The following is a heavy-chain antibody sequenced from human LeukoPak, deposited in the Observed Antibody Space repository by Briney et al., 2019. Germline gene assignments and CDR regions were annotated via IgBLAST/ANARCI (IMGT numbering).Heavy chain of an antibody. CDR1: ELSVSDNY. CDR2: LYSGGNT. CDR3: ARDRSPYCTNGICYKKGDYFDY. D-gene: IGHD2-8*01. J-gene: IGHJ4*02. V-gene: IGHV3-66*01. Sequence: PGGSLRLSCAASELSVSDNYMSWVRQAPGKGLEWVSILYSGGNTYYTDSVKGRFTISRDNAKNSLYLQMDSLRAEDTAVYYCARDRSPYCTNGICYKKGDYFDYWGQGTLVTVSS.